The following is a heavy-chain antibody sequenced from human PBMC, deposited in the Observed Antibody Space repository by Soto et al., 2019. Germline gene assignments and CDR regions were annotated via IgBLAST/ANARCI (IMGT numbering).Heavy chain of an antibody. D-gene: IGHD3-9*01. CDR3: ARVGYYDILTGSNWFDP. V-gene: IGHV1-69*13. CDR2: IIPIFGTA. J-gene: IGHJ5*02. CDR1: GGTFSSYA. Sequence: SVKVSCKASGGTFSSYAISWVRQAPGQGLEWMGGIIPIFGTANYAQKFQGRVTITADESTSTAYMELSSLRSEDTAVYYCARVGYYDILTGSNWFDPWGQGTLVTVSS.